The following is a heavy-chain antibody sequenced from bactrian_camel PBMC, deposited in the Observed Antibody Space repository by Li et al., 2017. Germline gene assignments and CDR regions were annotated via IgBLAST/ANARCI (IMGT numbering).Heavy chain of an antibody. D-gene: IGHD7*01. V-gene: IGHV3S40*01. CDR2: VYFGGCRT. Sequence: DVQLVESGGGSVQTGGSLRLSCVVSGYKSGTYCLGWFRQAPGMEREGVAFVYFGGCRTYYADSVKGRFTISQDKGKNTVYLLMNNLKPDDSGTYYCAYESGTTPDLCRRRGP. J-gene: IGHJ3*01. CDR1: GYKSGTYC.